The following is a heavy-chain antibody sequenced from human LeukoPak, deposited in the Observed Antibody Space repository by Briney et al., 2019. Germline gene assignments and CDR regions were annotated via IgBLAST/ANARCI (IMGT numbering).Heavy chain of an antibody. J-gene: IGHJ4*02. Sequence: PGRSLRLSCAASGFTLSSYAMHWVRQAPGKGLEWVAVISYDGSNKYYADSVKGRFTISRDNSKNTLYLQMNSLRADDTAVYYCARSPLYYYGPGSNHTSGHWGQGTLVTVSS. D-gene: IGHD3-10*01. CDR3: ARSPLYYYGPGSNHTSGH. CDR1: GFTLSSYA. V-gene: IGHV3-30*14. CDR2: ISYDGSNK.